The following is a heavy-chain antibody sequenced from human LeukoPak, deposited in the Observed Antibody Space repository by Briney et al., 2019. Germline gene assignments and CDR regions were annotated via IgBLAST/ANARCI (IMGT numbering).Heavy chain of an antibody. CDR3: ARGPDSSGWYRCFDY. V-gene: IGHV1-18*04. CDR2: ISAYNGNT. Sequence: ASVKVSCKASGYTFTGYYMHWVRQAPGQGLEWMGWISAYNGNTNYAQKLQGRVTMTTDTSTSTAYMELRSLRSDDTAVYYCARGPDSSGWYRCFDYWGQGTLVTVSS. CDR1: GYTFTGYY. D-gene: IGHD6-19*01. J-gene: IGHJ4*02.